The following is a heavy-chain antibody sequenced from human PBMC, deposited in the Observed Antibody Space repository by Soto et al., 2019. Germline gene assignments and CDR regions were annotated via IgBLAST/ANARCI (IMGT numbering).Heavy chain of an antibody. D-gene: IGHD1-1*01. CDR2: IAGAAVST. V-gene: IGHV3-23*01. Sequence: EVQLLESGGGLVQPGGSLRLSCEASGFIFSNYAMSWVRQGPGKGLEWVSVIAGAAVSTDRDDSVKGRCTVARDDSKNTVYLQLDSLRDDDTAVYYCAKDSTSYNGIYDPFDIWGQGTMVTVSS. CDR3: AKDSTSYNGIYDPFDI. J-gene: IGHJ3*02. CDR1: GFIFSNYA.